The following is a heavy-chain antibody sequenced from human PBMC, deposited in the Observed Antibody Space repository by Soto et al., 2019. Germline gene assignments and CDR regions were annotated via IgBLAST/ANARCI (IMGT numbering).Heavy chain of an antibody. J-gene: IGHJ4*02. V-gene: IGHV4-30-2*01. CDR3: ASVPDY. Sequence: QLQLQESGSGLVKPSQTLSLTCAVSGGSISSGGYSWSWIRQPPGKGLEWIGYIYHSGSTYYNPSLKRRVPISVDRSKTQFSLKLSSVPAAATAVYYCASVPDYWGQGTLVTVSS. CDR1: GGSISSGGYS. CDR2: IYHSGST.